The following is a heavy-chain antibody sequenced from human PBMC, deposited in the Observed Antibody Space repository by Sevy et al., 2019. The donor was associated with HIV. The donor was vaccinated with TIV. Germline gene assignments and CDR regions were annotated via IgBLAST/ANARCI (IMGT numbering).Heavy chain of an antibody. CDR2: ISGSGGST. CDR1: GFTFSSYA. V-gene: IGHV3-23*01. Sequence: GGSLRLSCAASGFTFSSYAMSWVRQAPGKGLEWVSAISGSGGSTYYADSVKGRFTISRDNSKNTLYLQMNSLRAEDTAVDYCAKDPKRGGYSYGSDAFDIWGQGTMVTVSS. CDR3: AKDPKRGGYSYGSDAFDI. D-gene: IGHD5-18*01. J-gene: IGHJ3*02.